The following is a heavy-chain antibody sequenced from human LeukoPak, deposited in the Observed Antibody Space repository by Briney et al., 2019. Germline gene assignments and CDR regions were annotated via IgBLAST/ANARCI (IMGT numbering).Heavy chain of an antibody. D-gene: IGHD1-1*01. Sequence: SETLSPTCTVSGGSISSSSYYWGWIRQPPGKGLEWIGSIYYSGSTYYNPSLKSRVTISVDTSKNQFPLKLSSVTAADTAVYYCARLEGYIIRAVDYWGQGTLVTVSS. CDR1: GGSISSSSYY. CDR2: IYYSGST. V-gene: IGHV4-39*01. CDR3: ARLEGYIIRAVDY. J-gene: IGHJ4*02.